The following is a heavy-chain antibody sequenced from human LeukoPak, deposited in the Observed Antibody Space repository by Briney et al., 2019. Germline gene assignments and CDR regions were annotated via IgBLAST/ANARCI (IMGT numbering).Heavy chain of an antibody. V-gene: IGHV3-48*04. CDR1: GFTFSGYD. Sequence: GGSLRLSCAASGFTFSGYDMSWVRQAPGKGLEWVSYTSSSSSTIYYADSVKSRFTISRDNAKNSLYLQMNSLRAKDTAVYYCARLRYYGMDVWGQGTTVTVSS. CDR2: TSSSSSTI. J-gene: IGHJ6*02. CDR3: ARLRYYGMDV.